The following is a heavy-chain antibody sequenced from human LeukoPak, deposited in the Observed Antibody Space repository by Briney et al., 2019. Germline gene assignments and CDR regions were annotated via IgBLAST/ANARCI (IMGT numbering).Heavy chain of an antibody. CDR2: ISGSGGST. V-gene: IGHV3-23*01. D-gene: IGHD6-13*01. J-gene: IGHJ4*02. CDR3: ATPGPRRAAAGTDFNFY. CDR1: GFTFSSYG. Sequence: PGGSLRLSCAASGFTFSSYGMSWVRQAPGKGLEWVSAISGSGGSTYYADSVKGRFTISRDNSKNSLYLQMNGLRAEDTAVYYCATPGPRRAAAGTDFNFYWGQGTLVTVSS.